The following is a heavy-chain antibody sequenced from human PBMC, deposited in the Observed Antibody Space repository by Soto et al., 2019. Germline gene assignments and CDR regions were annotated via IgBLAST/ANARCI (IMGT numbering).Heavy chain of an antibody. J-gene: IGHJ4*02. CDR2: ISGSGGST. D-gene: IGHD3-10*01. V-gene: IGHV3-23*01. CDR1: GFTFSTYG. CDR3: AKGLYYYGSGSYSIDY. Sequence: GGSLRLSCAASGFTFSTYGMNWVRQAPGKGLEWVSAISGSGGSTYYADSVKGRFTISRDNSKNTLYLQMNSLRAEDTAVYYCAKGLYYYGSGSYSIDYWGQGTLVTVSS.